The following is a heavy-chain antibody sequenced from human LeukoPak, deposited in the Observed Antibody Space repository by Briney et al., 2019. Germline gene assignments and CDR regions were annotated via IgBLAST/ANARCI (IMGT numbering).Heavy chain of an antibody. V-gene: IGHV3-7*03. CDR2: IRGNGNDK. D-gene: IGHD3-22*01. CDR1: GFTFSNFW. Sequence: GGSLRLSCTVSGFTFSNFWMTWVRQTPGKGLEWVASIRGNGNDKNYVDSEKGRFTISRDNAKNSFYLQMNSLRADDTAVYYCARDYNYCPADSWGQGTLVTVSS. CDR3: ARDYNYCPADS. J-gene: IGHJ4*02.